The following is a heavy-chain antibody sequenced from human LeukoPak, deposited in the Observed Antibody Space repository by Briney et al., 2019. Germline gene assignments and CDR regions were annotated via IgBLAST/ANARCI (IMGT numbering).Heavy chain of an antibody. CDR2: ISAYNGNT. CDR3: ARDYHYYDSSGYLVY. Sequence: GASVKVSCKASGYTFTSYGISWVRQAPGQGLEGMGWISAYNGNTNYAQKLQGGVTMTTDTSTSTAYMELRSLRSDDTAVYYCARDYHYYDSSGYLVYWGQGTLVTVSS. V-gene: IGHV1-18*01. D-gene: IGHD3-22*01. J-gene: IGHJ4*02. CDR1: GYTFTSYG.